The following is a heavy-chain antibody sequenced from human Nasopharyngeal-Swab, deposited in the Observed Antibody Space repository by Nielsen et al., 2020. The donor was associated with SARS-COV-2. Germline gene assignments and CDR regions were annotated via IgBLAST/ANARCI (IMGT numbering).Heavy chain of an antibody. CDR1: GGPISSSSYY. CDR3: ARGGYSYGFDY. D-gene: IGHD5-18*01. V-gene: IGHV4-39*01. J-gene: IGHJ4*02. Sequence: ESLKISCTVSGGPISSSSYYWGWIRQPPGKGLEWIGSIYYSGSTYYNPSLKSRVTISVDTSKNQFSLKLSSVTAADTAVYYCARGGYSYGFDYWGQGTLVTVSS. CDR2: IYYSGST.